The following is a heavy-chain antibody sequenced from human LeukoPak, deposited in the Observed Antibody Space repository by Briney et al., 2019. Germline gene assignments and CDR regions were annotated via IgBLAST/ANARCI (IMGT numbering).Heavy chain of an antibody. CDR3: ARDRLGVEMSTINRFDY. J-gene: IGHJ4*02. CDR2: ISTGSSYI. Sequence: GGSLRLSCAASGFTFSSYTMNWVRQAPGKGLEWVSSISTGSSYIYYANSVKGRFTISRDNAKNSLYLQMNSLRAEDTAVYYCARDRLGVEMSTINRFDYWGQGTLVAVSS. D-gene: IGHD5-24*01. V-gene: IGHV3-21*01. CDR1: GFTFSSYT.